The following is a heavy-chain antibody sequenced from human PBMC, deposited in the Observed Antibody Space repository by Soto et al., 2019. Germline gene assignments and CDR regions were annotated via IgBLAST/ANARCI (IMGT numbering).Heavy chain of an antibody. CDR1: GCPVSSNY. CDR3: ARNNHTTMVRVSYYYGMDV. CDR2: IYSGGST. D-gene: IGHD3-10*01. Sequence: GGSQRLSGAASGCPVSSNYMRLVRQETGKGLEWVSVIYSGGSTYYADSVKGRFTISRDNSKNTLYLQMNSLRAEDTAVYYCARNNHTTMVRVSYYYGMDVWGHGTTVTVS. V-gene: IGHV3-53*01. J-gene: IGHJ6*02.